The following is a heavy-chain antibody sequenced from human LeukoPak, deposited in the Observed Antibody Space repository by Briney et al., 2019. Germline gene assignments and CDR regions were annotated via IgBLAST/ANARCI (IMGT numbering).Heavy chain of an antibody. CDR2: IYYSGRI. CDR1: GDSISTSDW. D-gene: IGHD1-26*01. Sequence: SDTLSLTCAVSGDSISTSDWWAWIRQPPGKGLEWLGNIYYSGRIYHNPSLQTRVIMSVDSSKNQFSLRLGSVTAMDTAVYYCAKTRSGTYYGDSSDIWGQGILVIVSS. J-gene: IGHJ3*02. CDR3: AKTRSGTYYGDSSDI. V-gene: IGHV4-28*05.